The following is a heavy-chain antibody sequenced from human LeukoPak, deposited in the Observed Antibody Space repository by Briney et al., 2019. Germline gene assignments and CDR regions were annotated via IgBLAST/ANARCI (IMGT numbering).Heavy chain of an antibody. Sequence: KPSETLSLTCTVSGGSVSSGTYYCSWIRQPPGKELEWIGYVSYIGSTNYNPSLKSRVTISRDTSKNQFSLNLSSVTAADTAVYYCARGGRIVGATRHFDYWGQGTLVTVSS. CDR2: VSYIGST. CDR1: GGSVSSGTYY. J-gene: IGHJ4*02. D-gene: IGHD1-26*01. V-gene: IGHV4-61*01. CDR3: ARGGRIVGATRHFDY.